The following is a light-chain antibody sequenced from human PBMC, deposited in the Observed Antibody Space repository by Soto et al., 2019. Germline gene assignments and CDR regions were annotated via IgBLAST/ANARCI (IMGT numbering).Light chain of an antibody. CDR2: GAS. J-gene: IGKJ2*01. V-gene: IGKV3-15*01. CDR3: QQYSIWPYT. CDR1: QSISSN. Sequence: EIVMTQSPGTLSVSPGERATLSCRSSQSISSNLAWYQQKPGQAPRLLIYGASTRATGIPARFSGSGSGTEFTLTISSLQSEDFAVYYCQQYSIWPYTFGQGTKLEIK.